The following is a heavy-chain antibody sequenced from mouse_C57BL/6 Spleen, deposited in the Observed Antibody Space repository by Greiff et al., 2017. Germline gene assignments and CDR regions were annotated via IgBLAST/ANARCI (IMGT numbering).Heavy chain of an antibody. Sequence: VQRVESGAELVKPGASVKISCKASGYAFSSYWMNWVKQRPGKGLEWIGQIYPGDGDTNYNGKFKGKATLTADKSSSTAYMQLISLTSEDSAVYFCARGWDRYFDVWGTGTTVTVSS. CDR3: ARGWDRYFDV. CDR1: GYAFSSYW. J-gene: IGHJ1*03. CDR2: IYPGDGDT. V-gene: IGHV1-80*01. D-gene: IGHD4-1*01.